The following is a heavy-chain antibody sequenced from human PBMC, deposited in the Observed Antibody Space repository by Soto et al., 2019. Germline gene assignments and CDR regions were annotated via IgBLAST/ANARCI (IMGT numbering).Heavy chain of an antibody. Sequence: QAQLVQSGSEVRRPGTSVKVSCKASGYLFTENDINWVRQATGQGPERMGWMNPKSGNTGYAQKFQGRVSMTRDNSKTTAYMELSSLGSEDTALYYCVRAPLDYYSEDYFDTWGQGTQVTVSS. J-gene: IGHJ4*02. D-gene: IGHD3-10*01. CDR3: VRAPLDYYSEDYFDT. CDR2: MNPKSGNT. CDR1: GYLFTEND. V-gene: IGHV1-8*01.